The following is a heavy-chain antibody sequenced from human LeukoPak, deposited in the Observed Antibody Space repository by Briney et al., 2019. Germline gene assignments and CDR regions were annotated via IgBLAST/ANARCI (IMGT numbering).Heavy chain of an antibody. CDR2: IKSDGSSA. V-gene: IGHV3-74*01. D-gene: IGHD4-17*01. CDR3: ARYYGDYYYYYYMDV. CDR1: GFTFSSYW. J-gene: IGHJ6*03. Sequence: GGSLRLSCAASGFTFSSYWMHWVRQAPGKGLVWVSRIKSDGSSANYADSVKGRFTISRDNAENTLYLQMNSLRAEDTAVYYCARYYGDYYYYYYMDVWGKGTTVTISS.